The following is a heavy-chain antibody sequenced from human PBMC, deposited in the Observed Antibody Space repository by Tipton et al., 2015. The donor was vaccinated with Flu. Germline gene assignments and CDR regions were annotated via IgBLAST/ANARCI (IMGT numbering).Heavy chain of an antibody. J-gene: IGHJ4*02. CDR3: AREGDYYDSSRPISLFYY. Sequence: LRLSCTVSGGSISSGGYYWSWIRQHPGKGLEWIGYIYYSGSTYYNPSLKSRVTISVDTSKNQFSLKLSSVTAADTAVYYCAREGDYYDSSRPISLFYYWGRGPLVTVSS. D-gene: IGHD3-22*01. CDR1: GGSISSGGYY. V-gene: IGHV4-31*03. CDR2: IYYSGST.